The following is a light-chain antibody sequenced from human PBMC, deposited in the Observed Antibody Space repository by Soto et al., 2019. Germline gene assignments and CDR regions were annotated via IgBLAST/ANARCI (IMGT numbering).Light chain of an antibody. V-gene: IGKV1-39*01. CDR1: QSINIY. Sequence: IQMTQSPSSLSASVGDSVTVTCRASQSINIYLNWYQQKPGKAPTLLIYGASSLQSGVTSRFTGGGSRTDFTLTTSSLQPEHFATYYCKQSYRTPYTFGQRTKLEIK. CDR3: KQSYRTPYT. CDR2: GAS. J-gene: IGKJ2*01.